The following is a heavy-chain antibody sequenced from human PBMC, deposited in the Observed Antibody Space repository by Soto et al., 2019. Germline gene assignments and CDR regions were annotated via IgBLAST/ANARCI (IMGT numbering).Heavy chain of an antibody. CDR1: GYTFTSYA. V-gene: IGHV1-3*05. J-gene: IGHJ4*02. D-gene: IGHD2-21*02. CDR2: INAGNGNT. CDR3: ARSIVVVTALDY. Sequence: QVQLVQSGAEEKKPGASVKVSCKASGYTFTSYAMHWVRQAPGQRLEWMGWINAGNGNTKYSQKFQGRVTITRDTSASKDYMALSSLRSEDTAVYYCARSIVVVTALDYWGQGTLVTVSS.